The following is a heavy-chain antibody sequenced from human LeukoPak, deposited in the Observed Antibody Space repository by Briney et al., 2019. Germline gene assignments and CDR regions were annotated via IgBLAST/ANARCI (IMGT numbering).Heavy chain of an antibody. V-gene: IGHV4-59*04. CDR1: GGSISSYY. J-gene: IGHJ5*02. Sequence: SETLSLTCTVSGGSISSYYWSWIRQPPGKGLEWIGTIYHSGSTYYNASLESRVTISVDTSKNQFSLRLSSVTAADTAVYYCARAYSSSWYFNWFDPWGQGTLVTVSS. CDR2: IYHSGST. D-gene: IGHD6-13*01. CDR3: ARAYSSSWYFNWFDP.